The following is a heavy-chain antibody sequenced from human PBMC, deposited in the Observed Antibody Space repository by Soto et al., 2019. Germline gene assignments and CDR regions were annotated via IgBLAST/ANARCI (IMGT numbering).Heavy chain of an antibody. CDR1: GFTFSNYA. CDR2: ISTGDSPI. V-gene: IGHV3-48*01. J-gene: IGHJ4*02. D-gene: IGHD2-15*01. CDR3: ATVCRFCSGSNALY. Sequence: EVQLVESGGALVQPGGSLRLSCAASGFTFSNYAMNWVRQAPGKGLEWVSYISTGDSPIYYADSVKGRFTISRDNAKKSLDLQMIILSAEDTAVYYCATVCRFCSGSNALYWGRGTLVPVSS.